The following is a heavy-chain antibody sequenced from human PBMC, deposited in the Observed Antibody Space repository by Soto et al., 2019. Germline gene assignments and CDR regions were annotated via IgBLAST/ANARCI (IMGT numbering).Heavy chain of an antibody. CDR1: GYMFHSYG. Sequence: QVQLVQSGADAKKPGASVKLSCKASGYMFHSYGVSWVRQAPGQGLEWMGWISAYDGNTVYAQKFQDRVIMTRDTSTSTAYMELRGLRSDDTGVYYCARDPRTEKRLVVTWLDPWGQGTLVTVSS. V-gene: IGHV1-18*01. CDR3: ARDPRTEKRLVVTWLDP. J-gene: IGHJ5*02. CDR2: ISAYDGNT. D-gene: IGHD2-21*02.